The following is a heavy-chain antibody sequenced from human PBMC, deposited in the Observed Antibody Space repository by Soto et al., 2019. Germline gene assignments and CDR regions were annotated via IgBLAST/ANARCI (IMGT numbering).Heavy chain of an antibody. CDR1: GGSISSGDYY. CDR2: IYYSGST. V-gene: IGHV4-30-4*01. CDR3: ARILLLWFGEPNMGFDY. J-gene: IGHJ4*02. D-gene: IGHD3-10*01. Sequence: PSETLSLTCTVSGGSISSGDYYWSWIRQPPGKGLEWIGYIYYSGSTYYNPSLKSRVTISVDTSKNQFSLKLSSVTAADTAVYYCARILLLWFGEPNMGFDYWGPGTLVTSPQ.